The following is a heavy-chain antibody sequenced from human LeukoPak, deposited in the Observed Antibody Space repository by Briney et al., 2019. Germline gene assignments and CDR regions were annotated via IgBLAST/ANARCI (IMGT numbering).Heavy chain of an antibody. V-gene: IGHV4-34*01. CDR3: ARHWRAQQLVLRQRDWFDP. D-gene: IGHD6-13*01. CDR2: INHSGST. J-gene: IGHJ5*02. Sequence: PSETLSLTCAVYGGPFSGYYWSWIRQPPGKGLEWIGEINHSGSTNYNPSLKSRVTISVDTSKNQFSLKLSSVTAADTAVYYCARHWRAQQLVLRQRDWFDPWGQGTLVTVSS. CDR1: GGPFSGYY.